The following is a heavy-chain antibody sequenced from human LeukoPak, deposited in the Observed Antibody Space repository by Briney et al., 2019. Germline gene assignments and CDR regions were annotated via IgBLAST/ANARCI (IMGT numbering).Heavy chain of an antibody. CDR3: ARSKGGYSYGADAFDI. CDR2: MNPNSGNT. J-gene: IGHJ3*02. Sequence: ASVKVSCKASGYTFTSYDINWVRQATGQGLEWMGWMNPNSGNTGYAQKFQGRVTMTRNTSISTAYMELSSLRSEDTAVYYCARSKGGYSYGADAFDIWGQGTMLTVSS. V-gene: IGHV1-8*01. CDR1: GYTFTSYD. D-gene: IGHD5-18*01.